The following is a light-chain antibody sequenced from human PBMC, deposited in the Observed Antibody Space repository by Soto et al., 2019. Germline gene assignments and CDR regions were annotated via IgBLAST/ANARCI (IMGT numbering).Light chain of an antibody. CDR1: QSLSRY. V-gene: IGKV3-15*01. Sequence: EIVWTQSPSTLSLSPGDRATLSGRASQSLSRYFLAWYQQTPGQAHRLLIYGASTRATGIPARFSGSGSGTEFTLTISSLQSEDFAVYFCQQRQYWPPITFGQGTRLEIK. CDR2: GAS. CDR3: QQRQYWPPIT. J-gene: IGKJ5*01.